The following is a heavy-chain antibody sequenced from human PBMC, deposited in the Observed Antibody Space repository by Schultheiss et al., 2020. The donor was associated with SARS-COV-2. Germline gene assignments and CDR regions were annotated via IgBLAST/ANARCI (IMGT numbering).Heavy chain of an antibody. Sequence: GESLKISCAASGFTFSSYSMNWVRQAPGKGLEWVGRTRNKANGYTTHYAASVKGRFTILRDDSKNSLYLQMNSLKTEDTAVYYCARAYSGTSHGGAFDIWGQGTMVTVSS. J-gene: IGHJ3*02. V-gene: IGHV3-72*01. D-gene: IGHD1-26*01. CDR2: TRNKANGYTT. CDR3: ARAYSGTSHGGAFDI. CDR1: GFTFSSYS.